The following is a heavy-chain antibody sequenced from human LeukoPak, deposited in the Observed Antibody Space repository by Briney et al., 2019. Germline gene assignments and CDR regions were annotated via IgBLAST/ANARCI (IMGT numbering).Heavy chain of an antibody. D-gene: IGHD2/OR15-2a*01. Sequence: GGSLRLSCAASGFTFSSYAMSWVRQAPGKGLEWVSAISGSGGSTYYADSVKGRFTISRDNAKNSLYLQMNSLRAEDTAVYYCARDRQNLYYWGQGTLVTVSS. CDR1: GFTFSSYA. CDR3: ARDRQNLYY. J-gene: IGHJ4*02. V-gene: IGHV3-23*01. CDR2: ISGSGGST.